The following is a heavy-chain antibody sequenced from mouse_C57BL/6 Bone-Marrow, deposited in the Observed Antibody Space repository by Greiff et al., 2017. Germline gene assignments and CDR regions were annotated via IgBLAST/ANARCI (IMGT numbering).Heavy chain of an antibody. CDR3: SRALYYCSSYEYCDV. V-gene: IGHV1-82*01. J-gene: IGHJ1*03. CDR2: LYPGDGDT. Sequence: QVQLKQSGPELVKPGASVKISCKASGYAFSSSWMNWVKQRPGKGLEWMGRLYPGDGDTNYNGKFKGKAKMTADKASSTADMQISSLTSEDSAVYFWSRALYYCSSYEYCDVWCTGTTVTVSS. D-gene: IGHD1-1*01. CDR1: GYAFSSSW.